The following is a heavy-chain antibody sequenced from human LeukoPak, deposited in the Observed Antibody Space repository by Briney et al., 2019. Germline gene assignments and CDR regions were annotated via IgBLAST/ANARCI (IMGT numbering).Heavy chain of an antibody. V-gene: IGHV4-39*07. CDR2: IYYSGST. Sequence: SETLSLTCTLSTGSISTSSYYWGWIRQTPGKGLEWSGSIYYSGSTYYNPSLKSRVTISVDTSKNQFSLTLSSVTAADTAVYYCARGLFGSVVVTAIGYWGQGTLVTVSS. CDR1: TGSISTSSYY. D-gene: IGHD2-21*02. CDR3: ARGLFGSVVVTAIGY. J-gene: IGHJ4*02.